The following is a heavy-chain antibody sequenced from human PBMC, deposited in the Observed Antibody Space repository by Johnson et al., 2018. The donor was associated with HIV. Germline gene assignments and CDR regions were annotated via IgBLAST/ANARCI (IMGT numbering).Heavy chain of an antibody. Sequence: QVQLVESGGGVVQPGRSLRLSCAASGFTFSSYAMHWVRQAPGKGLEWLAVISYDGSNKYYADSVRGRFTISRDNSKSTLYLQMNSLKTEDTAVYYCAYYYDSSGPGHDAFDIWGQGTMVTVSS. CDR3: AYYYDSSGPGHDAFDI. CDR2: ISYDGSNK. J-gene: IGHJ3*02. V-gene: IGHV3-30-3*01. CDR1: GFTFSSYA. D-gene: IGHD3-22*01.